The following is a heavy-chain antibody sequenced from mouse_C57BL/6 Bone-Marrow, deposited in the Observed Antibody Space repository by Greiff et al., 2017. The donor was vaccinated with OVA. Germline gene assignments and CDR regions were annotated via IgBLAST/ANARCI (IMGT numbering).Heavy chain of an antibody. CDR1: GYTFTSYW. J-gene: IGHJ4*01. CDR3: ADYYAMDY. CDR2: IYPSDSYT. V-gene: IGHV1-59*01. Sequence: QVQLQQPGAELVRPGTSVKLSCKASGYTFTSYWMHWVKQRPGQGLEWIGVIYPSDSYTNYNQKFKGKATLTVDTSSSTAYMQLSSLTSEDSAVYYCADYYAMDYWGQGTSVTVSS.